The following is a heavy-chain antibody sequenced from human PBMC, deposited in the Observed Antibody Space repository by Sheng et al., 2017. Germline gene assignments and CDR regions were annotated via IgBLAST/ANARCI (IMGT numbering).Heavy chain of an antibody. V-gene: IGHV3-11*01. CDR3: AREYFYGSGSYFVS. Sequence: QVQLVESGGGLVKPGGSLRLSCAASGFVFSDFYMSWIRQAPGEGLEWVSYISNNGDNRGYAGSVRGRFTISRDNAKNSMYLSMNSLRVEDTAVYYCAREYFYGSGSYFVSWGKGTLVTVSS. J-gene: IGHJ4*02. CDR2: ISNNGDNR. CDR1: GFVFSDFY. D-gene: IGHD3-10*01.